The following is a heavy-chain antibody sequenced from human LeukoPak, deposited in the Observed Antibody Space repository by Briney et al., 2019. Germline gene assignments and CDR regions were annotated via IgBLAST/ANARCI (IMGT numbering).Heavy chain of an antibody. CDR2: IYIDGIT. CDR3: ARLFTRAWEYRYGMDV. Sequence: SETLSLTCTVSGGSIRTDGSYWAWIRQPPVKGLEWIGSIYIDGITHYNSSLQSRVTLSIDTSKNQFSLKLTSVTAADTAVFYCARLFTRAWEYRYGMDVWGQGTAVTVSS. J-gene: IGHJ6*02. D-gene: IGHD1-26*01. V-gene: IGHV4-39*01. CDR1: GGSIRTDGSY.